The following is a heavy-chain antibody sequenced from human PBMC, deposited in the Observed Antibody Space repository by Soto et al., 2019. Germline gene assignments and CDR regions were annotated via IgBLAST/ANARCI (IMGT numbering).Heavy chain of an antibody. V-gene: IGHV4-34*01. CDR1: GGSFRGYY. J-gene: IGHJ6*02. Sequence: PSLTCTVSGGSFRGYYWGWVRQPPGKGLEWIGEINHSGSSNYHPSLKSRVTISVATSKNQFSLTVNSVTPADTAVYYCARGEITLLGGMDVWGQGTTVTSP. D-gene: IGHD3-10*01. CDR3: ARGEITLLGGMDV. CDR2: INHSGSS.